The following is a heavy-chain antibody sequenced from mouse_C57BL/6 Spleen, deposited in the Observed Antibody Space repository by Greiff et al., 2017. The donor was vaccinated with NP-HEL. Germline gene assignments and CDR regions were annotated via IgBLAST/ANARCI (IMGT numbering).Heavy chain of an antibody. J-gene: IGHJ4*01. CDR2: INPSNGGT. CDR1: GYTFTSYW. D-gene: IGHD2-12*01. V-gene: IGHV1-53*01. Sequence: QVQLKQPGTELVKPGASVKLSCKASGYTFTSYWMHWVKQRPGQGLEWIGNINPSNGGTNYNEKFKSKATLTVDKSSSTAYMQLSSLTSEDSAVYYCARKLLFLYAMDYWGQGTSVTVSS. CDR3: ARKLLFLYAMDY.